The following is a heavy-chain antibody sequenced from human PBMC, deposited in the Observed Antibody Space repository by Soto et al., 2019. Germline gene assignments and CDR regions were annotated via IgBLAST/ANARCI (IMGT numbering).Heavy chain of an antibody. J-gene: IGHJ4*02. V-gene: IGHV1-46*01. Sequence: ASVKVSCKASGYTFTRYYMHWVRQAPGQRLEWMGIINPSGGSTSYAQKFQGRGTMTRDTSTSTVYMELSSLRSEDTAVYYCARGGVATIYSFDYGGQGTLVTVSS. CDR1: GYTFTRYY. CDR3: ARGGVATIYSFDY. CDR2: INPSGGST. D-gene: IGHD5-12*01.